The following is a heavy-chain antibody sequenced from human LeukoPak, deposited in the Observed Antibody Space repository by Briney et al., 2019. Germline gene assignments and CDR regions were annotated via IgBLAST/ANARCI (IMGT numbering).Heavy chain of an antibody. J-gene: IGHJ6*03. Sequence: GASVKVSCKASGGTFSSYAISWVRQAPGQGLEWMGGIIPIFGTANYAQKFQGRVTITADESTSTAYMEPSSLRSEDTAVYYCARGARFGELLGYYYYMDVWGKGTTVTISS. D-gene: IGHD3-10*01. CDR2: IIPIFGTA. V-gene: IGHV1-69*13. CDR1: GGTFSSYA. CDR3: ARGARFGELLGYYYYMDV.